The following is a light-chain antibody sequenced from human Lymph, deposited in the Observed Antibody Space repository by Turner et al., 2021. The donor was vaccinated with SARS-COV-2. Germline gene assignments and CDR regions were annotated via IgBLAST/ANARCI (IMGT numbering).Light chain of an antibody. Sequence: QSPAILSASPGEKVTMTCRANSSVNYMVWYQQKPGSSPKPWIYATSNLASGVPARFSGSGSGTSYSLTISRVEAEDAATYYCQQWTSNPLTFGAGTKL. J-gene: IGKJ4*02. CDR3: QQWTSNPLT. CDR1: SSVNY. CDR2: ATS. V-gene: IGKV1-27*01.